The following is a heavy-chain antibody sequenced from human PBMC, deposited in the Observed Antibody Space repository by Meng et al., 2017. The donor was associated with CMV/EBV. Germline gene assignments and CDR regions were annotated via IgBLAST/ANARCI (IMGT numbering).Heavy chain of an antibody. D-gene: IGHD3-10*01. CDR1: GGGFSSSSHY. CDR3: ATGDYYYYMDV. Sequence: QLQVEESGPGVVKPSATVSLTGTVSGGGFSSSSHYWGGIRQSPGKGLEWIGSINYSACTYYNPSLKRRITISVDTSKISLSLTMSSVTDADTAVYYCATGDYYYYMDVWGKGTTVTVSS. V-gene: IGHV4-39*07. CDR2: INYSACT. J-gene: IGHJ6*03.